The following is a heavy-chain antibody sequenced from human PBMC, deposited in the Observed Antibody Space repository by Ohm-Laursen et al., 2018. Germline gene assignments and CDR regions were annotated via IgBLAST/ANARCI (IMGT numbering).Heavy chain of an antibody. CDR2: ISGSGGST. D-gene: IGHD3-22*01. Sequence: SLRLSCAATGFTFSSYAMSWARQAPGKGLEWVSAISGSGGSTYYADSVKGRFTISRDNSKNTLYLQMNSLRAEDTAVYYCAKGIGYYYDSSGVRDYYYSMDVWGQGTTVTVSS. CDR1: GFTFSSYA. CDR3: AKGIGYYYDSSGVRDYYYSMDV. V-gene: IGHV3-23*01. J-gene: IGHJ6*02.